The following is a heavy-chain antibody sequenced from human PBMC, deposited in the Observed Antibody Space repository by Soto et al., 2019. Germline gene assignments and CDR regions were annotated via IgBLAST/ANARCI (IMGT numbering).Heavy chain of an antibody. Sequence: EVQLVESGGGLVKPGGSLRLSCAASGFTFSSYSMNWVRQAPGKGLEWVSSISSSSSYIYYADSVKGRFTISRDNAENSVYLQMNSLRSEDTAVYYCARDWDIVATLGAVDIWGQGTMVTVSS. CDR2: ISSSSSYI. J-gene: IGHJ3*02. V-gene: IGHV3-21*01. CDR3: ARDWDIVATLGAVDI. CDR1: GFTFSSYS. D-gene: IGHD5-12*01.